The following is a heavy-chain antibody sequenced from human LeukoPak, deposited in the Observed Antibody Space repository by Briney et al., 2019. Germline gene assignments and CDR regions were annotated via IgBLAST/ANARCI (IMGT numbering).Heavy chain of an antibody. J-gene: IGHJ4*02. CDR2: IYYSGST. CDR3: ARDNPEAGDARDY. CDR1: GGSISSSSYY. D-gene: IGHD2-21*02. V-gene: IGHV4-39*07. Sequence: SETLSLTCTVSGGSISSSSYYWGWIRQPPGKGLEWIGSIYYSGSTYYNPSLKSRVTISVDTSKNQFSLKLSSVTAADTAVYYCARDNPEAGDARDYWGQGTLVTVSS.